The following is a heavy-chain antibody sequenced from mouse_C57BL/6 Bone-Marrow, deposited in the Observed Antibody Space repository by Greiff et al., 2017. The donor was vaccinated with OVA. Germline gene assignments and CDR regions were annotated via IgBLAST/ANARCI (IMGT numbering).Heavy chain of an antibody. CDR2: IHPNSGST. J-gene: IGHJ3*01. CDR1: GYTFTSYW. Sequence: QVQLQQPGAELVRPGSSVKLSCKASGYTFTSYWMHWVKQRPGQGLEWIGMIHPNSGSTNYNEKFKSKATLTVDKSSSTAYMQLSSLTSEDSAVYYCARGGLPSWFAYWGQGTLVTVSA. CDR3: ARGGLPSWFAY. V-gene: IGHV1-64*01. D-gene: IGHD2-4*01.